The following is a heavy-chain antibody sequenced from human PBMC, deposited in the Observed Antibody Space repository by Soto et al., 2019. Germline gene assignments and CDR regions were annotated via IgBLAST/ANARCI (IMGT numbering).Heavy chain of an antibody. Sequence: TSETLSLTCTVSGGSISSSSYYWGWIRQPPGKGPEWIGSIYYSGSTYYNPSLKSRVTISVDTSKNQFSLKLSSVTAADMAVYYCARDQFVGGVINIGMDVWGQGTTVTVSS. CDR1: GGSISSSSYY. D-gene: IGHD3-10*01. J-gene: IGHJ6*02. CDR2: IYYSGST. V-gene: IGHV4-39*02. CDR3: ARDQFVGGVINIGMDV.